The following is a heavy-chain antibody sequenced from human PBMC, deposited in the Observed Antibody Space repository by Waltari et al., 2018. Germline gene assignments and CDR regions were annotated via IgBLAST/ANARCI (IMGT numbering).Heavy chain of an antibody. CDR3: ARDLDDFWSGYYDY. J-gene: IGHJ4*02. CDR2: NRYDGSKK. D-gene: IGHD3-3*01. Sequence: LQVVESGGGLIQPGASLRLSCAASGFTFSSYGMHWVRQAPGKGCECVVVNRYDGSKKYYADSVQGLFTISIDNSKNTLYLQMNSLRAEDTAVYYCARDLDDFWSGYYDYWGQGTLVTVSS. CDR1: GFTFSSYG. V-gene: IGHV3-33*01.